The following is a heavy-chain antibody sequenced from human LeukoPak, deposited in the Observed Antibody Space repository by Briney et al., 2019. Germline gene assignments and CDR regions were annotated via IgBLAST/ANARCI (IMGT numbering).Heavy chain of an antibody. J-gene: IGHJ4*02. V-gene: IGHV3-23*01. D-gene: IGHD4-23*01. CDR2: TSSSDSGK. CDR1: GFTLSSYA. Sequence: HAGGSLRLSCVVSGFTLSSYAMSWVRQAPGKGLEWVAATSSSDSGKYHADSVRGRFTISSDNSKNTVYLQMNSLRAEDAAVYYCARDYGGSSPFDYWGQGTLVTVSA. CDR3: ARDYGGSSPFDY.